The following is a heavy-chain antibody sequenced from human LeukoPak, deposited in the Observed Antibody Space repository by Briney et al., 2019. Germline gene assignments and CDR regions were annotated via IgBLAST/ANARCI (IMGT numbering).Heavy chain of an antibody. D-gene: IGHD2-2*01. CDR1: GYSFISNW. J-gene: IGHJ4*02. CDR3: ARLKPPYCSSTSCYAGPFDY. CDR2: IYLGDFDT. Sequence: GESLKISCKGSGYSFISNWIGWVRQMPGKGLEWMGIIYLGDFDTRYSPSFQGQVTISSDKSISTAYLQWSSLKASDTAMYYCARLKPPYCSSTSCYAGPFDYWGQGTLVTVSS. V-gene: IGHV5-51*01.